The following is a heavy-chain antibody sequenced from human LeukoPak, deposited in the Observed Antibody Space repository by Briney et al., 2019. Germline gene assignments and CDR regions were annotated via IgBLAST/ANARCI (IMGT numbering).Heavy chain of an antibody. V-gene: IGHV4-59*08. J-gene: IGHJ4*02. CDR3: ARHVWLQPFDY. Sequence: SETLSLTCSVSGGSMNSYYWSWIRQSPGKGLEWIGYIYYSGSTNYNPSLKSRVTISVDTSKNQFSLKLSSVTATDTAVYYCARHVWLQPFDYWGQGTLVTVSS. CDR2: IYYSGST. D-gene: IGHD3-9*01. CDR1: GGSMNSYY.